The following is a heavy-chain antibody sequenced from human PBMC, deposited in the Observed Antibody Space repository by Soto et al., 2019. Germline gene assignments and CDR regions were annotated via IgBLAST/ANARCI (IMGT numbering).Heavy chain of an antibody. CDR2: ISAFSGNT. D-gene: IGHD3-10*01. CDR1: NYMFGSYG. V-gene: IGHV1-18*04. J-gene: IGHJ4*02. Sequence: QVQLVQSGAEVKRPGASVKVSCKASNYMFGSYGITWVRQAPGQGPEWMGWISAFSGNTKYPQNLQGRVTMTTDTSTATAYMELRALRSDDSAMYFCARDGGYGAGSYLDYWGQGTLVTVSS. CDR3: ARDGGYGAGSYLDY.